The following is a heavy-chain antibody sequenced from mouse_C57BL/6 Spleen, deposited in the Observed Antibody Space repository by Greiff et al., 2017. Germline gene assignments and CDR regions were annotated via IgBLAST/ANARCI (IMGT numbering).Heavy chain of an antibody. CDR1: GYAFSSSW. J-gene: IGHJ3*01. Sequence: QVQLQQSGPELVQPGASVTISCTASGYAFSSSWMNWVKQRPGTGLEWIGRIYPGDGDTNYNGKFKGKATLTADKSSSTAYMKLSSLTSEDSAVYFCAKFAYWGQGTLVTVSA. CDR2: IYPGDGDT. V-gene: IGHV1-82*01. CDR3: AKFAY.